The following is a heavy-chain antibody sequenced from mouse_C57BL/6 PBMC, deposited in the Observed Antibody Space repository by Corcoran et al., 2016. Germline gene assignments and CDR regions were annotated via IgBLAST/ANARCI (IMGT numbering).Heavy chain of an antibody. V-gene: IGHV1-18*01. D-gene: IGHD3-2*02. J-gene: IGHJ4*01. CDR2: INPNNGGT. Sequence: EVQLQQSGPELVKPGASVKIPCKASGYTFTDYNMDWVKQSHGKSLEWIGDINPNNGGTIYNQKFKGKATLTVDKSSSTAYMELRSLTSEATAVYYCATQTSQATYYATDYWGLGTPVTVSS. CDR3: ATQTSQATYYATDY. CDR1: GYTFTDYN.